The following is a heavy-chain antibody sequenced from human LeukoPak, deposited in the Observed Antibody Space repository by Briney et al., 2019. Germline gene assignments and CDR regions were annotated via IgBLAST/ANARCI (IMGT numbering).Heavy chain of an antibody. CDR2: INLNSGGT. CDR1: GYTFTGYY. CDR3: ARSPDILTGENFDY. V-gene: IGHV1-2*02. D-gene: IGHD3-9*01. J-gene: IGHJ4*02. Sequence: ASVRVSCKASGYTFTGYYMHWVRQAPGQGLEWMGWINLNSGGTNDAQKFQDRGTMTRDASISTAYMELSRLRSDDTAVYYCARSPDILTGENFDYWGQGTLVTVSS.